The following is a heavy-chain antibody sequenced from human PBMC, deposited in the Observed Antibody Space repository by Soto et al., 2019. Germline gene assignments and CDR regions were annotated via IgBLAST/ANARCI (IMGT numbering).Heavy chain of an antibody. Sequence: PGESLKISCKGSGYSFTSYWIAWVRQMPGKGLEWMGIVYPGDSDTRYSPSFQGQVTMSADKSISAAYLQWSSLRASDTAIYYCERRNGDYLVDYWGQGTLVTVYS. CDR3: ERRNGDYLVDY. J-gene: IGHJ4*02. D-gene: IGHD4-17*01. V-gene: IGHV5-51*01. CDR1: GYSFTSYW. CDR2: VYPGDSDT.